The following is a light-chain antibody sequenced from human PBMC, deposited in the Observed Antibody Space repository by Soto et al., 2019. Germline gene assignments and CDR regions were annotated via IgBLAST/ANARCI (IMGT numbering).Light chain of an antibody. Sequence: EIVMTQSPATLSVSPGERATLSCRASQSVSSNLAWYQQKPGQAPRLLISGASTRATGVPARFSGSRSETELTLTISSLQSGDFALYYCQQYNNWCSFGQGTKVDIK. V-gene: IGKV3-15*01. CDR3: QQYNNWCS. J-gene: IGKJ1*01. CDR2: GAS. CDR1: QSVSSN.